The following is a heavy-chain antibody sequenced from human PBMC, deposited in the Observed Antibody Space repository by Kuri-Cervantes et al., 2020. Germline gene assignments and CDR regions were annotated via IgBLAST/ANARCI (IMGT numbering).Heavy chain of an antibody. Sequence: SETLSLTCAVYGGSFSGYSWSWIRKPPGKGLEGIGEINHSGSTNYNPSLKSRVTISVDTSKNQFSLKLSSVTAADTAVYYCARGYYYGSGSYYLILYYYYGMDVWGQGTMVTVSS. CDR3: ARGYYYGSGSYYLILYYYYGMDV. V-gene: IGHV4-34*01. CDR2: INHSGST. CDR1: GGSFSGYS. J-gene: IGHJ6*02. D-gene: IGHD3-10*01.